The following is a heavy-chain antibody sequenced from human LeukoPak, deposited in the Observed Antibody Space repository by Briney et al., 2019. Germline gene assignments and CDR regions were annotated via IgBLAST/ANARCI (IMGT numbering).Heavy chain of an antibody. D-gene: IGHD3-10*01. CDR1: GYTFTGCY. CDR3: AREDGSGSYYPRFDY. Sequence: ASVKVSCKASGYTFTGCYMHWVRQAPGQGLEWMGWINPNSGGTNYAQKFQGRVTMTRDTSISTAYMELSRLRSDDTAVYYCAREDGSGSYYPRFDYWGQGTLVTVSS. J-gene: IGHJ4*02. V-gene: IGHV1-2*02. CDR2: INPNSGGT.